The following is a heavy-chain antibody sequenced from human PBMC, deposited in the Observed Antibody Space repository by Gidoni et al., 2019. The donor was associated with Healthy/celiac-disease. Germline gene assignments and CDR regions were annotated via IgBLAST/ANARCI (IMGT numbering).Heavy chain of an antibody. CDR1: GFTFRSYA. J-gene: IGHJ5*02. V-gene: IGHV3-23*01. Sequence: EVQLLESGGGLVQPGGSLRLSCAASGFTFRSYAMRWVRQAPGKGLEWVSAISGSGGSTYYADSVKGRFTISRDNSKNTLYLQMNSLRAEDTAVYYCAKDRGYDILTGPYNWFDPWGQGTLVTVSS. CDR3: AKDRGYDILTGPYNWFDP. CDR2: ISGSGGST. D-gene: IGHD3-9*01.